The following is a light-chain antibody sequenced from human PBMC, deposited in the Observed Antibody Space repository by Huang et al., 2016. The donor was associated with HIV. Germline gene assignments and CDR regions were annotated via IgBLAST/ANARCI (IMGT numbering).Light chain of an antibody. CDR3: QQRTSWPLT. Sequence: EIVLTQSPATLSLSPGERATLSCRASQSVSNFLVWYQQKPGQPPRLLIYDAYNRATGIPARFSGSGSGTTFTLPISSLEPEDFAVYYCQQRTSWPLTFGGGTKVEVK. CDR1: QSVSNF. J-gene: IGKJ4*01. CDR2: DAY. V-gene: IGKV3-11*01.